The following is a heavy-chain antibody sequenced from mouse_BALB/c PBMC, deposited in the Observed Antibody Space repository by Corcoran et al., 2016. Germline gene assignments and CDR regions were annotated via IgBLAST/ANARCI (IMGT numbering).Heavy chain of an antibody. CDR1: GYSITSGYY. Sequence: DVQLQESGPGLVKPSQSLSLTCSVTGYSITSGYYWNWIRQFPGNKLEWMGYISYDGSNNYNPSLKNRISITRDTSKNQFFLKLNSVTTEDTATYYCAREDGVRAWFAYWGQGTLVTVSA. CDR2: ISYDGSN. CDR3: AREDGVRAWFAY. V-gene: IGHV3-6*02. D-gene: IGHD2-14*01. J-gene: IGHJ3*01.